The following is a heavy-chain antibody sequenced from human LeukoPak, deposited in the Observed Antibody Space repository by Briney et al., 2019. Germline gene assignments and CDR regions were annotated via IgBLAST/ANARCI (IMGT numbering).Heavy chain of an antibody. CDR2: IRYDGGNK. J-gene: IGHJ4*02. D-gene: IGHD5-24*01. CDR1: GFMFSSYG. V-gene: IGHV3-30*02. CDR3: AKSQGRWLQSYFDY. Sequence: PGGSLRLSCAASGFMFSSYGMHWVRQAPGKGLEGVAFIRYDGGNKYYADAVKGRFTISRDNAKNSLYLQMNSLRAEDTALYYCAKSQGRWLQSYFDYWGQGTLVTVSS.